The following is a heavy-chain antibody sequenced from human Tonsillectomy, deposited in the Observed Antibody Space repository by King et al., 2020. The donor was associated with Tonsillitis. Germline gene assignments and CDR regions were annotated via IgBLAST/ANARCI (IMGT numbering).Heavy chain of an antibody. CDR2: MNPNSGNI. J-gene: IGHJ4*02. Sequence: VQLVESGAEVKKPGASVKVSCKASGYTFINYDINWGRQAPGQGLEWMGWMNPNSGNIGYAQKFQGRGTMTRDNSISTAYMELRSLRSEDTAVYYCARKRGSGSSDYWGQGTLVTVSS. D-gene: IGHD3-10*01. CDR1: GYTFINYD. V-gene: IGHV1-8*01. CDR3: ARKRGSGSSDY.